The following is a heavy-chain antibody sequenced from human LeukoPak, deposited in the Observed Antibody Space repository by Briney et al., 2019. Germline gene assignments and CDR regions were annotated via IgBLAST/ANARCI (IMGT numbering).Heavy chain of an antibody. CDR1: GFTFSSYG. CDR3: AKEGENYDILTGYPDY. Sequence: GGSLRLSCAASGFTFSSYGMHWVRQAPGKGLEWVAVISYDGSNKYYADSVKGRFTISRDNSKNTLYLQMNSLRAEDTAVYYCAKEGENYDILTGYPDYWGQGTLVTVSS. J-gene: IGHJ4*02. CDR2: ISYDGSNK. V-gene: IGHV3-30*18. D-gene: IGHD3-9*01.